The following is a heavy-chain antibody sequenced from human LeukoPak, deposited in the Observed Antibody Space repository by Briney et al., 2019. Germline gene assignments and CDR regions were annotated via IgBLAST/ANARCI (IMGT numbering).Heavy chain of an antibody. Sequence: GGSLRLSCAASGFTFSSYAMSWVRQAPGKGLEWVSVILDSGYSTYYANSVKGRYTMSSDNSNNTLYLQMNSLRAEDTAVYYCAKLGGHPLHNYYVGVWVKGTTVAVSS. J-gene: IGHJ6*03. CDR3: AKLGGHPLHNYYVGV. CDR1: GFTFSSYA. D-gene: IGHD3-16*01. V-gene: IGHV3-23*01. CDR2: ILDSGYST.